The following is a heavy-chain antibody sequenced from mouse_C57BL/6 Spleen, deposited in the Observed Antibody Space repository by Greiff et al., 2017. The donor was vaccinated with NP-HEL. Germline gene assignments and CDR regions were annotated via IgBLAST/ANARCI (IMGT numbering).Heavy chain of an antibody. CDR2: FYPGRGSI. CDR3: ARLKFITTVEDYFDY. CDR1: GYTFTEYT. V-gene: IGHV1-62-2*01. J-gene: IGHJ2*01. D-gene: IGHD1-1*01. Sequence: VTLMESGAELVKPGASVKLSCKASGYTFTEYTIHWVKQRSGQGLEWIGWFYPGRGSIKYNEKFKDKATLTADKSSSTVYMELSRLTSEDSAVYFCARLKFITTVEDYFDYWGQGTTLTVSS.